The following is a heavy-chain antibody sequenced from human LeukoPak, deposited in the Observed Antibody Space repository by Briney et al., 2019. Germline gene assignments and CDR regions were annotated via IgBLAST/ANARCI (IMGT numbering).Heavy chain of an antibody. CDR1: GYTFTSYG. J-gene: IGHJ3*02. Sequence: ASVKVSCKASGYTFTSYGISWVRQAPGQGLEWMGLISAYNGNTNYAQKLQGRVTMTTDTSTSTAYMELRSLRSDDTAVYYCARDRTGIAAAGPDAFDIWGQGTMVTVSS. CDR2: ISAYNGNT. D-gene: IGHD6-13*01. CDR3: ARDRTGIAAAGPDAFDI. V-gene: IGHV1-18*01.